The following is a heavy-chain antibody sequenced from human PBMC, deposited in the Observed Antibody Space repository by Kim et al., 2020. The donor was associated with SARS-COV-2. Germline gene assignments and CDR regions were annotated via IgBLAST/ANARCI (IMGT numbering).Heavy chain of an antibody. J-gene: IGHJ4*02. CDR3: TTGGYYDSTSDY. D-gene: IGHD3-22*01. Sequence: EYAAPVKGRFTISGDDSKNTLYLQMNSLKTEDTAVYYCTTGGYYDSTSDYWGQGTLVTVSS. V-gene: IGHV3-15*01.